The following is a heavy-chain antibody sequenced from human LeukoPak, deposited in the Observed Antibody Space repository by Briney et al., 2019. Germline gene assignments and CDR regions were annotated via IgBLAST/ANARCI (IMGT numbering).Heavy chain of an antibody. CDR2: INPNSGGT. CDR1: GYTFTGYY. D-gene: IGHD3-3*01. V-gene: IGHV1-2*04. Sequence: ASVKVSCKASGYTFTGYYMHWVRQAPGQGLEWMGWINPNSGGTNYAQKFQGWVTMTRGTSISTAYMELSRLRSDDTAVYYCARAAIFGVVNNWFDPWGQGTLVTVSS. J-gene: IGHJ5*02. CDR3: ARAAIFGVVNNWFDP.